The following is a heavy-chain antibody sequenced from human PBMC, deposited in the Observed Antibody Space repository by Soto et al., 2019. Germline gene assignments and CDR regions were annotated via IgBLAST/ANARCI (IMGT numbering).Heavy chain of an antibody. Sequence: EVQLVESGGGLVKPGGSLRLSCAASGFTFSNAWMSWVRQAPGKGLEWVGRIKSKTDGGTTDYAAPVKGRFTISRDDSKNMLFLQMNSLKTEDTAVYYCTAEGPPRFRAAFDIWGQGTIVTVSS. CDR1: GFTFSNAW. J-gene: IGHJ3*02. CDR3: TAEGPPRFRAAFDI. CDR2: IKSKTDGGTT. V-gene: IGHV3-15*01.